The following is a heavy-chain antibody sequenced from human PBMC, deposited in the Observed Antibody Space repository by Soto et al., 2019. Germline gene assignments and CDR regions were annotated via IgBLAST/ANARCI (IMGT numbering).Heavy chain of an antibody. V-gene: IGHV3-74*01. CDR2: INSDGSST. Sequence: PGGSLRLSCAASRFTFSDYWMHWVRQAPGKGLVWVSRINSDGSSTFYADSVKGRFTISRDNAKNTLYLQMNSLRAEDTAVYYCASSVLTPFDYWGQGTLVTVSS. D-gene: IGHD6-6*01. CDR1: RFTFSDYW. CDR3: ASSVLTPFDY. J-gene: IGHJ4*02.